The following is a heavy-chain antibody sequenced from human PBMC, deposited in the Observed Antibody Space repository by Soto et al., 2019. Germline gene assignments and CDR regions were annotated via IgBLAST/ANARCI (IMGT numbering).Heavy chain of an antibody. CDR2: ISYDGSNK. D-gene: IGHD3-3*01. CDR3: ARGRGITIFGVVTRTDDAFDI. CDR1: GFTFSSYA. V-gene: IGHV3-30-3*01. J-gene: IGHJ3*02. Sequence: GGSLRLSCAASGFTFSSYAMHWVRQAPGKGLEWVAVISYDGSNKYYADSVKGRFTISRDNSKNTLYLQMNSLRAEDTAVYYCARGRGITIFGVVTRTDDAFDIWGQGTMVTVSS.